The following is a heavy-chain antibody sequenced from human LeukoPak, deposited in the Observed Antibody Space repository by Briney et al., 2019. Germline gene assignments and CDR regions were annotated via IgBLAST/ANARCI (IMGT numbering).Heavy chain of an antibody. CDR1: GYTFTGYY. Sequence: ASVTVSCKASGYTFTGYYMHWVRQAPGQGLEWMGWINPNSGGTNYAQKFQGRVTMTRDTSISTAYMELSRLRSDDTAVYYCARSYMVRENNWFDRWGQGTLVTVSS. D-gene: IGHD3-10*01. J-gene: IGHJ5*02. CDR3: ARSYMVRENNWFDR. CDR2: INPNSGGT. V-gene: IGHV1-2*02.